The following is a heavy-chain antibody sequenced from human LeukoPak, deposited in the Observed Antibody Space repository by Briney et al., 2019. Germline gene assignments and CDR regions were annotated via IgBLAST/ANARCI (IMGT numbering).Heavy chain of an antibody. J-gene: IGHJ4*02. V-gene: IGHV3-23*01. CDR1: ELTFSAYA. CDR2: ISGNGANT. D-gene: IGHD3-10*01. Sequence: PGGSLRLSCVGSELTFSAYAMSWVRQTPGKGLEWVSGISGNGANTDSADSVEGRLTISRDNSKDTLYLEMTNLRAEDAAVYYCVARNGYHYAFDYWGQGTQVVVSS. CDR3: VARNGYHYAFDY.